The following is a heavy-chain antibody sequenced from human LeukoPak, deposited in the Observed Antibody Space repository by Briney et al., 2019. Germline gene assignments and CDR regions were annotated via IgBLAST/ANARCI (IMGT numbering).Heavy chain of an antibody. CDR3: ARLLSVAPYCSSTSCYSNEFDY. CDR2: ISSSSSYI. V-gene: IGHV3-21*01. Sequence: GGSLRLSCAASGFTLSSYSMNWVRQAPGKGLEWVSSISSSSSYIYYADSVKGRFTISRDNAKNSLYLQMNSLRAEDTAVYYCARLLSVAPYCSSTSCYSNEFDYWGQGTLVTVSS. CDR1: GFTLSSYS. J-gene: IGHJ4*02. D-gene: IGHD2-2*01.